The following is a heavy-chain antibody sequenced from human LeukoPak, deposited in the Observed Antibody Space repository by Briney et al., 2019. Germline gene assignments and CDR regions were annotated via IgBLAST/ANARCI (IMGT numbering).Heavy chain of an antibody. CDR3: TRAGQWTYGFQDS. CDR2: ISSSSSYT. J-gene: IGHJ4*02. V-gene: IGHV3-11*06. Sequence: GGSLILSCAASGFTFSDYYMSWIRQAPGKGLEWVSYISSSSSYTNYADSVKGRFTISRDNAKNSLYLQMNSLRAEDTAVYYCTRAGQWTYGFQDSWGQGTLVIVSS. CDR1: GFTFSDYY. D-gene: IGHD3-10*01.